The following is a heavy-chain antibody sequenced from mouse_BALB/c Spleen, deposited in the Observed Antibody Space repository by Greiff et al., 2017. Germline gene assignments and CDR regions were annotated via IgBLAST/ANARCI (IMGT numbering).Heavy chain of an antibody. CDR2: IYPGSGST. Sequence: QVQLQQPGAELVKPGTSVKLSCKASGYNFTSYWINWVKLRPGQGLEWIGDIYPGSGSTNYNEKFKSKATLTVDTSSSTAYMQLSSLASEDSALYYCAKSEGYGFAYWGQGTLVTVSA. CDR1: GYNFTSYW. CDR3: AKSEGYGFAY. D-gene: IGHD2-2*01. J-gene: IGHJ3*01. V-gene: IGHV1-55*01.